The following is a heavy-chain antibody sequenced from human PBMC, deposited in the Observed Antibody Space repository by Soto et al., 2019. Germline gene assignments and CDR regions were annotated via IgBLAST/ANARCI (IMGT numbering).Heavy chain of an antibody. V-gene: IGHV3-30*18. J-gene: IGHJ4*02. CDR3: AKHRQTGERLLSSDF. D-gene: IGHD3-3*01. CDR1: GFTFHNYG. Sequence: GSLRLSCAASGFTFHNYGMQWVRQAPGKGLEWVAVVSFDGRKKYYADSVKGRFTVSRDNSKNTLYLQVNSLRVDDTAVYYCAKHRQTGERLLSSDFWGQGTLVTVPS. CDR2: VSFDGRKK.